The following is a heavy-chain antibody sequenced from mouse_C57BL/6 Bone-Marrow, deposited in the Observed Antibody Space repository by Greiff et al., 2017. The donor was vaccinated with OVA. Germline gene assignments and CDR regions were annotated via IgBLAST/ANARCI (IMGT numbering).Heavy chain of an antibody. CDR2: IYPGSGNT. J-gene: IGHJ2*01. CDR3: AREDGYFFEY. V-gene: IGHV1-76*01. Sequence: VQLQESGAEVVRPGASVKLSCKASGYTFTDHYINWVKQRPGQGLEWIARIYPGSGNTYYNEKFKGKATLTAEKSSNTAYMQRSSLTSEDSAVYFCAREDGYFFEYWGQGTTLTVSS. D-gene: IGHD2-3*01. CDR1: GYTFTDHY.